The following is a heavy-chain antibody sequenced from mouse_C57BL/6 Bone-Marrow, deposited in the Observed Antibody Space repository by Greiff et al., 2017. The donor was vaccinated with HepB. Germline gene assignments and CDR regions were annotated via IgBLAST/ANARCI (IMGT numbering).Heavy chain of an antibody. CDR2: ISDGGSYT. J-gene: IGHJ1*03. D-gene: IGHD1-1*01. CDR1: GFTFSSYA. V-gene: IGHV5-4*01. CDR3: ARDPPYYGSSHWYFDV. Sequence: EVHLVESGGGLVKPGGSLKLSCAASGFTFSSYAMSWVRQTPEKRLEWVATISDGGSYTYYPDNVKGRFTISRDNAKNNLYLQMSHLKSEDTAMYYCARDPPYYGSSHWYFDVWGTGTTVTVSS.